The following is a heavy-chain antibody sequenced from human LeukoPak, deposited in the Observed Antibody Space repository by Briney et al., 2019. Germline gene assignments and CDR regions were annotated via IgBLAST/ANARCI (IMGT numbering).Heavy chain of an antibody. CDR3: ATSYLVPAAGLNAFDI. CDR2: IIPMSGTA. V-gene: IGHV1-69*13. J-gene: IGHJ3*02. Sequence: ASVKVSCKASGGTFNNFAISWVRQAPGQGLEWVGGIIPMSGTANYAQKFQGRVTITADESTSTAYMELSSLRSEDTAIYYCATSYLVPAAGLNAFDIWGQGTMVTVSS. CDR1: GGTFNNFA. D-gene: IGHD2-2*01.